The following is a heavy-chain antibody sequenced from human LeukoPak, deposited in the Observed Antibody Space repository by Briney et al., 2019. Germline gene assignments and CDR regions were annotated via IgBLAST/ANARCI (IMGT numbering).Heavy chain of an antibody. CDR2: ISWNSGSI. Sequence: PGRSLRLSCAASGFTFDDYAMHWVRQAPGKGLEWVSGISWNSGSIGYADSVKGRFTISRDNAKNSLYLQMNSLRAEDMALYYCAKGYYYDSSGYLDYWGQGTLATVSS. V-gene: IGHV3-9*03. CDR3: AKGYYYDSSGYLDY. D-gene: IGHD3-22*01. J-gene: IGHJ4*02. CDR1: GFTFDDYA.